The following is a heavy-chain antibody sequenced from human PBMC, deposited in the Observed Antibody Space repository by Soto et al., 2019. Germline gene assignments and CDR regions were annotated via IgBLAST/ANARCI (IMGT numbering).Heavy chain of an antibody. J-gene: IGHJ6*02. CDR3: AKPKYQKVYEYRMDV. D-gene: IGHD2-2*01. Sequence: QVQLVQSGAEVKKPGASVKVSCKVSGYTLTELSMHWVRQAPGKGLEWMGGFDPEDGETIYAQKFQGRVTMTEDTSXXTAYMELSSLRSADTAVYYCAKPKYQKVYEYRMDVWGQGTTVTVAS. CDR1: GYTLTELS. CDR2: FDPEDGET. V-gene: IGHV1-24*01.